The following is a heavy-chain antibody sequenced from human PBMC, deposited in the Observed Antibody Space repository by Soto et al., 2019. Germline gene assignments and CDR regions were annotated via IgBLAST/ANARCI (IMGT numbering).Heavy chain of an antibody. Sequence: QVQLQQWGAGLLKPSETLSLTCAVHGGSFSGYQWSWIRQTPGKGLEWIGGINDSGDINYNPSLKSRVTILVDPPKKQISLRLSSVTAADTAVYYCARGLILWFGELSRRGGYYYYVDVWGKGTTVTVSS. J-gene: IGHJ6*03. CDR2: INDSGDI. CDR3: ARGLILWFGELSRRGGYYYYVDV. CDR1: GGSFSGYQ. D-gene: IGHD3-10*01. V-gene: IGHV4-34*01.